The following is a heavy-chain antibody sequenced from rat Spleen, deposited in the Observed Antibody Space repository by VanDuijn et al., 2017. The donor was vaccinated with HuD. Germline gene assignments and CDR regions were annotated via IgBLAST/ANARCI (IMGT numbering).Heavy chain of an antibody. Sequence: EVQLVESGGGLVQPGRSLKLSCAASGFTFSNYGMAWVRQAPTKGLEWVASISYDGGATYYRDSLKGRFTISRDNAKSSLYLQMDSLRSEDTAIYYCTTDNYFDYWGQGTLVTVSS. CDR3: TTDNYFDY. D-gene: IGHD1-10*01. CDR2: ISYDGGAT. CDR1: GFTFSNYG. V-gene: IGHV5-20*01. J-gene: IGHJ3*01.